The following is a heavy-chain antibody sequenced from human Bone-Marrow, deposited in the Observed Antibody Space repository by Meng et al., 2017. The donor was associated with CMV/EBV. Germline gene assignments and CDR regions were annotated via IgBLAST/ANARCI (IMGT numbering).Heavy chain of an antibody. D-gene: IGHD4-23*01. Sequence: ASVKVSCKASGYTFTSYLMHWVRQAPGQGLEWMGIINPSGGSTSYAQKFQGRVTMTRDTSTSTVYMELSSLRSEDTAVYYCASGRYGGGQYYNGMDVWGQGTRVTGSS. CDR3: ASGRYGGGQYYNGMDV. CDR1: GYTFTSYL. V-gene: IGHV1-46*01. J-gene: IGHJ6*02. CDR2: INPSGGST.